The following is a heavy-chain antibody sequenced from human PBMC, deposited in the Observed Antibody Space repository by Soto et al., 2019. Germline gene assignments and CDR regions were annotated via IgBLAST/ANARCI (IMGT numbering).Heavy chain of an antibody. CDR2: ISDNGGNT. Sequence: LRLSCAASGFTFGNVAMAWVRQAPGKGLEWVSSISDNGGNTDYADSARGRFTLSRDNSKNTLYLQMNHLKAEDTAVYYCAKLYWNPRYFDSWGQGARVTVSS. CDR3: AKLYWNPRYFDS. J-gene: IGHJ4*02. D-gene: IGHD1-1*01. V-gene: IGHV3-23*01. CDR1: GFTFGNVA.